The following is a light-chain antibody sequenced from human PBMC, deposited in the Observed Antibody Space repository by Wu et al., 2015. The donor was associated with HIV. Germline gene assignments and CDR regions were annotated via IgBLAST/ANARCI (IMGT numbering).Light chain of an antibody. V-gene: IGKV1-39*01. CDR1: QSITNY. CDR3: QQSDSAPYT. CDR2: AAS. J-gene: IGKJ4*01. Sequence: DIQMTQSPSSLSAPLGDRVTISCRASQSITNYLNWYQHKPGRAPKLLIYAASTLHGGVPSRFSGSGSGTHFTLTITSLQREDFATYYRQQSDSAPYTFGGGTKVEIK.